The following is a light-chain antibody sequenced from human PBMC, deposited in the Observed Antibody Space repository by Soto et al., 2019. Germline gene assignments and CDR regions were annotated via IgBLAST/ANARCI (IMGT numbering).Light chain of an antibody. Sequence: QSALTQPPSASGTPGRRVTISCSGSRSNIGNNRVNWYQQLPRTAPKLLIHSNNQRPSGVPDRFSGSKSGTSASLAISGLQSEDEADYYCAAWDDSLNGWVFGGGTKVTVL. V-gene: IGLV1-44*01. J-gene: IGLJ3*02. CDR3: AAWDDSLNGWV. CDR1: RSNIGNNR. CDR2: SNN.